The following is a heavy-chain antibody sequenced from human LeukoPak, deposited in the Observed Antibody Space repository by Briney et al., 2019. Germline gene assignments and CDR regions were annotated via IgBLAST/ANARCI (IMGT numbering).Heavy chain of an antibody. CDR3: AKISAMASFDY. D-gene: IGHD5-18*01. CDR2: INSNSGGT. J-gene: IGHJ4*02. CDR1: GYTFTYYY. V-gene: IGHV1-2*02. Sequence: ASVTVSCKASGYTFTYYYIHWVRQAPGQGLEWMAWINSNSGGTNYAQKFQGRVTLTRDTSISTAYMELSRLRFDDTAVYYCAKISAMASFDYWGQGTLVTVSS.